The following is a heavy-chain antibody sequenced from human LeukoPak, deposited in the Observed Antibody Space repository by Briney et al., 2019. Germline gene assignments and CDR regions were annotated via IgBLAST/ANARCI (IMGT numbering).Heavy chain of an antibody. CDR2: IYYSGST. Sequence: SETLSLTCTVSGGSISSYYWSWIRQPPGKGLEWIGCIYYSGSTNYNPSLKSRVTISVDTSKNQFSLQLSSVTAADTAVYYCARLDNGRGAFDYWGQGTLVTVSS. D-gene: IGHD1-26*01. J-gene: IGHJ4*02. CDR1: GGSISSYY. V-gene: IGHV4-59*01. CDR3: ARLDNGRGAFDY.